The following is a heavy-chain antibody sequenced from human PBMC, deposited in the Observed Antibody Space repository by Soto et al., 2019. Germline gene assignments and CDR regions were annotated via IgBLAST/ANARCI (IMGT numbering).Heavy chain of an antibody. V-gene: IGHV1-69*13. CDR1: GGTFSSYA. J-gene: IGHJ6*02. CDR2: IIPIFGTA. CDR3: GTCNYVPGTLYYYYGMDV. Sequence: GASVKVSCKASGGTFSSYAISWVRQAPGQGLEWMGGIIPIFGTANYAQKFQGRATLTADESTSTAYMELSSLRSEDTAVYYCGTCNYVPGTLYYYYGMDVWGQGTTVTVSS. D-gene: IGHD3-16*01.